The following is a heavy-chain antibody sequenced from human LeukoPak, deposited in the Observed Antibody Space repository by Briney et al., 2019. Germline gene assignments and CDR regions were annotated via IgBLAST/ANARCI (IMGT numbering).Heavy chain of an antibody. D-gene: IGHD3-10*01. CDR3: ARVRDYYGSGSSDSIDY. CDR1: GYTFTSYD. J-gene: IGHJ4*02. CDR2: MNPNSGNT. V-gene: IGHV1-8*01. Sequence: GASVKVSCKASGYTFTSYDINWVRQATGQGLEWMGWMNPNSGNTGYAQKFQGRVTMTRNTSISTAYMELSSLRSEDTAVYYCARVRDYYGSGSSDSIDYWGQGTLVTVSS.